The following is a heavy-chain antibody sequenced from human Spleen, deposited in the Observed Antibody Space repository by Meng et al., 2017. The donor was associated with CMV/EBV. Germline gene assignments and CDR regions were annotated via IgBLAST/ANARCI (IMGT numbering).Heavy chain of an antibody. D-gene: IGHD2-21*01. J-gene: IGHJ5*02. V-gene: IGHV1-18*01. Sequence: FNSYGINWGRQAPGQGLEWMGWIRVYNGDTKYAQKFQDRFTMTTDTSTSTAYMELRSLRSDDTAVYYCARRGPSYCGVDCLAWFDPWGQGTLVTVSS. CDR3: ARRGPSYCGVDCLAWFDP. CDR2: IRVYNGDT. CDR1: FNSYG.